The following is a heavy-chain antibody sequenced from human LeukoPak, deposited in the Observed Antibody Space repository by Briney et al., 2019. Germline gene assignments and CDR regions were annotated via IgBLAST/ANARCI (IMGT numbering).Heavy chain of an antibody. CDR1: GYTLTELS. Sequence: ASVKVSCKVSGYTLTELSMHWVRQAPGKGLEWMGGFDPEDGETIYAQKFQGRVTMTEDTSTDTACMELSSLRSEDTAVYYCATDRSSRDYPAFDYWGQGTLDTVSS. D-gene: IGHD4/OR15-4a*01. V-gene: IGHV1-24*01. CDR3: ATDRSSRDYPAFDY. J-gene: IGHJ4*02. CDR2: FDPEDGET.